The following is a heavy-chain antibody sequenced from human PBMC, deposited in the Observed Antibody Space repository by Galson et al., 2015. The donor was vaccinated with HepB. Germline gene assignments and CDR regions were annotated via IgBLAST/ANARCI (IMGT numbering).Heavy chain of an antibody. D-gene: IGHD6-19*01. V-gene: IGHV1-69*04. Sequence: SVNVSCKASGRTVSSYAISWVRQAPGQGLEWMGRSIPILGIANYAQKFPGRVTITADKSTSTAYMELSSLRSEDTAVYYCARDSSGWYRGPLGWFDPWGQGTLVTVSS. CDR2: SIPILGIA. CDR1: GRTVSSYA. CDR3: ARDSSGWYRGPLGWFDP. J-gene: IGHJ5*02.